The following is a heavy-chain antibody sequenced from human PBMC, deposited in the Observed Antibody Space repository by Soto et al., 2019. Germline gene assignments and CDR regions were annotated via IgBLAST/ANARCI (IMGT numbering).Heavy chain of an antibody. Sequence: SETLSLTCTVSGGSISSYYWSWIRQPPGKGLEWIGYIYYSGSTNYNPSLKSRVTISVDTSKNQFSLKLSSVTAADTAVYYCAREFSSGYFDYWGQGTLVTVSS. J-gene: IGHJ4*02. CDR2: IYYSGST. D-gene: IGHD6-19*01. CDR3: AREFSSGYFDY. CDR1: GGSISSYY. V-gene: IGHV4-59*01.